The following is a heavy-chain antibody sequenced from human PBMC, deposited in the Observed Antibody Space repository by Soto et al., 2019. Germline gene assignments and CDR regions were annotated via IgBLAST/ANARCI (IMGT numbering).Heavy chain of an antibody. CDR3: ARTSRSRDSSSSGYYYYYMDV. D-gene: IGHD6-6*01. Sequence: ASVKVSCKASGYTFTSYDINWVRQATGQGLEWMGWMNPNSGNTGYAQKFQGRVTMTRNTSISTAYMELSSLRSEDTAVYYCARTSRSRDSSSSGYYYYYMDVWGKGTTVTVSS. CDR2: MNPNSGNT. J-gene: IGHJ6*03. CDR1: GYTFTSYD. V-gene: IGHV1-8*01.